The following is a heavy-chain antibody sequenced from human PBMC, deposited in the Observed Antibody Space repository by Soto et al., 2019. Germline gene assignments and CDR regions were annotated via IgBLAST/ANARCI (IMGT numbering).Heavy chain of an antibody. CDR2: IRSKAYGGTT. D-gene: IGHD2-2*03. CDR1: GFTFGDYA. J-gene: IGHJ3*02. Sequence: SLRLSCTASGFTFGDYAMSWFRQAPGKGLEWVGFIRSKAYGGTTEYAASVKGRFTISRDDSKSIAYLQMNSLKTEDTAVYYCTPNLGYCSSTSCFPDAFDIWGQGTMVTVSS. CDR3: TPNLGYCSSTSCFPDAFDI. V-gene: IGHV3-49*03.